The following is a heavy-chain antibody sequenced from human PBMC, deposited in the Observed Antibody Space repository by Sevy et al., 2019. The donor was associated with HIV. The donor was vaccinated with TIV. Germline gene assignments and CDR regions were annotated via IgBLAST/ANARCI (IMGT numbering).Heavy chain of an antibody. CDR3: AKSELRGGYCSSTSCYRPFDY. J-gene: IGHJ4*02. D-gene: IGHD2-2*01. Sequence: RLSCAASGFTFSSYAMSWVRQAPGKGLEWVSAISGSGGSTYYADSVKGRFTISRDNSKNTLYLQMNSLRAEDTAVYYCAKSELRGGYCSSTSCYRPFDYWGQGTLVTVSS. CDR1: GFTFSSYA. V-gene: IGHV3-23*01. CDR2: ISGSGGST.